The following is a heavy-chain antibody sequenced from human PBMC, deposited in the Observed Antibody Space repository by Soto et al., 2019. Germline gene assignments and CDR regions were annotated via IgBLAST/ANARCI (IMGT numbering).Heavy chain of an antibody. CDR2: IFWDDDK. V-gene: IGHV2-5*02. CDR1: GFSLNTREVG. D-gene: IGHD4-17*01. Sequence: QITLRESGPTLVKPTQTLTLTCTFSGFSLNTREVGVGWIRQPPGKALEWLALIFWDDDKRYSPSLKTRLTISKATSKSQVVLTMTNMDPVDTATSYCAHVRSGPRIEDYLGYDFDYWGQGTLVTVSS. CDR3: AHVRSGPRIEDYLGYDFDY. J-gene: IGHJ4*02.